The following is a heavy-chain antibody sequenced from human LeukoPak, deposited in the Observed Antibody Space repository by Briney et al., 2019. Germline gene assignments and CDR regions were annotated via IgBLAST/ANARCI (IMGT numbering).Heavy chain of an antibody. CDR3: AAQSARPQYYFDY. J-gene: IGHJ4*02. CDR2: ISGSGGST. D-gene: IGHD6-6*01. Sequence: QPGGSLRLSCAASGFTFSSYAMSWVRQAPGKGLEWVSAISGSGGSTYYADSVKGRFTIPRDNSKNTLYLQMNSLRAEDTAVYYCAAQSARPQYYFDYWGQGTLVTVSS. V-gene: IGHV3-23*01. CDR1: GFTFSSYA.